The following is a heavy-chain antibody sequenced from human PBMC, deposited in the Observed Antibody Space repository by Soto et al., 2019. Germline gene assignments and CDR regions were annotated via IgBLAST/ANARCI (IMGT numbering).Heavy chain of an antibody. CDR3: TRETMTIRLYFDY. D-gene: IGHD6-19*01. Sequence: PGGSLRLSCAASGFTFSSYAMHWVRQAPGKGLEWVAVISYDGSNEYYADSVKGRFTISRDNSKNTLYLQVNSLRAKDTAIYYCTRETMTIRLYFDYWGQGALVTVSS. CDR2: ISYDGSNE. CDR1: GFTFSSYA. V-gene: IGHV3-30-3*01. J-gene: IGHJ4*02.